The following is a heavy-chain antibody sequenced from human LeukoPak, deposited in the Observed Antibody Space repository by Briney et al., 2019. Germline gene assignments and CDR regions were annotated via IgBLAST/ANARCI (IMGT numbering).Heavy chain of an antibody. Sequence: SETLSLTCTVSGGSISSYYWSCIRQPPGKGLEWIGYIYYSGSTNYNPSLKSRVTISVDTSKNQFSLKLSSVTAADTAVYYCARDRGGRWLQSPHIDYWGQGTLVTVSS. CDR1: GGSISSYY. D-gene: IGHD5-24*01. V-gene: IGHV4-59*12. CDR2: IYYSGST. CDR3: ARDRGGRWLQSPHIDY. J-gene: IGHJ4*02.